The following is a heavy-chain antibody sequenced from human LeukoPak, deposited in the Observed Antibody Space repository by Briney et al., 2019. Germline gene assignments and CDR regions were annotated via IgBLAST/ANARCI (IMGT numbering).Heavy chain of an antibody. CDR3: ARGSSAYDYVWGSYRRKPMFDY. Sequence: SETLSLTCTVSGYSISSGYYWGWIRQPPGKGLEWIGNIYNSGSTYYNPSLKSRVTISVDTSKNQFSLKLSSVTAADTAVYYCARGSSAYDYVWGSYRRKPMFDYWGQGTLVTVSS. CDR2: IYNSGST. V-gene: IGHV4-38-2*02. J-gene: IGHJ4*02. D-gene: IGHD3-16*02. CDR1: GYSISSGYY.